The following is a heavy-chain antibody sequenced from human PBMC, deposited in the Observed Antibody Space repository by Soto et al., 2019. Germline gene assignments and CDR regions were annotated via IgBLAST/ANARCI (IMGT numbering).Heavy chain of an antibody. Sequence: QVQLQQWGAGLLKPSETLSLTCAVYGGSFSGYYWSWIRQPPGKGLEWIGEINHSGSTNYNPSLKSRVTLSVDTSKNQFSLKLSSVTAADTAVYYCARGRPKYYYDSSGYYPFDYWGQGTLVTVSS. D-gene: IGHD3-22*01. CDR1: GGSFSGYY. V-gene: IGHV4-34*01. J-gene: IGHJ4*02. CDR2: INHSGST. CDR3: ARGRPKYYYDSSGYYPFDY.